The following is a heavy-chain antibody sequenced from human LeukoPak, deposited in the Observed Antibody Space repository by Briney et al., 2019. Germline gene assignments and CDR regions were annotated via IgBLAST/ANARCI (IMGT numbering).Heavy chain of an antibody. Sequence: GGSLRLSCAAAGFTFRSYAMNWVRQGPGKGLEWVSTMSASDAGTYYADSVKGRFTISRDNAKNSLYLQMNSLRDEDTAVYYCARDLRYYYGMDVWGQGTTVTVSS. J-gene: IGHJ6*02. CDR3: ARDLRYYYGMDV. V-gene: IGHV3-23*01. CDR2: MSASDAGT. CDR1: GFTFRSYA.